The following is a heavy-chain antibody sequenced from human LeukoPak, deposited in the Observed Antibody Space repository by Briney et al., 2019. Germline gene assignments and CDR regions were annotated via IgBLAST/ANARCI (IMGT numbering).Heavy chain of an antibody. CDR2: IDGAGGEK. D-gene: IGHD2-2*01. CDR3: ARDGVPAARDL. Sequence: GGSLRLSCAASGFTFSSYSMNWVRQAPGKGLEWVGNIDGAGGEKHYVDSVKGRFTISRDNAKTSLYLHMNSLRAEDTAVYYCARDGVPAARDLWGQGTMVIVSS. CDR1: GFTFSSYS. J-gene: IGHJ3*01. V-gene: IGHV3-7*01.